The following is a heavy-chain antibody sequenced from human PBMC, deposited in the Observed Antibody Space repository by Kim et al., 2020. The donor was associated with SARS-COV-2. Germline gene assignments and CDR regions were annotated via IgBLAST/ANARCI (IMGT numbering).Heavy chain of an antibody. D-gene: IGHD1-26*01. Sequence: GGSLRLSCTASGFTFGDSAMSWVRQAPGKGLEWVGFIRSKADGVTTEDAVSGKVRFTIASDESKSIAYLQINSLKTEDTAVYYCTRAHNLGSWAYDYYYCMDVWGDWTTVTVSS. J-gene: IGHJ6*03. CDR1: GFTFGDSA. V-gene: IGHV3-49*04. CDR2: IRSKADGVTT. CDR3: TRAHNLGSWAYDYYYCMDV.